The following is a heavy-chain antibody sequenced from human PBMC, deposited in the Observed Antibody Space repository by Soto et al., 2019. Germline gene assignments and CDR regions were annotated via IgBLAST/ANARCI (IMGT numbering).Heavy chain of an antibody. CDR3: ARVPSITMVRGVFDY. V-gene: IGHV4-34*01. J-gene: IGHJ4*02. Sequence: QVQLQQWGAGLLKPSETLSLTCAVYSGSFSGYYWSWIRQPPDKGLEWIGEINHTGSTNYNPSLNSRVTISVDTSKNQFSLKLSSVTAADTAVYYCARVPSITMVRGVFDYWGQGTLVTVSS. CDR2: INHTGST. CDR1: SGSFSGYY. D-gene: IGHD3-10*01.